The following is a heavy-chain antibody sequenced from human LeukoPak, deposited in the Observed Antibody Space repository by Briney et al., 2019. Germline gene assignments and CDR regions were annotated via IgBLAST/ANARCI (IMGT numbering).Heavy chain of an antibody. CDR3: ARDKVVAAKASGY. CDR1: GFTFSSYS. J-gene: IGHJ4*02. CDR2: ISSSSSYI. V-gene: IGHV3-21*01. Sequence: PGGSLRLSCAASGFTFSSYSMNWVRQAPGKGLEWVSSISSSSSYIYYADSVKGRFTISRDNAKNSLYLQMNSLRAEDTTVSYCARDKVVAAKASGYWGQGTLVTVSS. D-gene: IGHD2-15*01.